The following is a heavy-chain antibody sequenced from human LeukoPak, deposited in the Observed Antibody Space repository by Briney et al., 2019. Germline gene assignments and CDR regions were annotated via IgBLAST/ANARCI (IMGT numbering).Heavy chain of an antibody. J-gene: IGHJ6*02. Sequence: GGSLRLPCAASGFTFSSYWMSWVRQAPGKGLEWVANIKQDGSEKYYVDSVKGRFTISRDNAKNSLYLQMNSLRAEDTAVYYCEAGGHGMDVWGQGTTVTVSS. CDR1: GFTFSSYW. D-gene: IGHD6-13*01. V-gene: IGHV3-7*01. CDR3: EAGGHGMDV. CDR2: IKQDGSEK.